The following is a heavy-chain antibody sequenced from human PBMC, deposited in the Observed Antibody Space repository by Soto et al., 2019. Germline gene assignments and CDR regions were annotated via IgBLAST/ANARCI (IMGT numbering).Heavy chain of an antibody. Sequence: PSETLSLPCSVSGRSMSSNYWSWIRQSPHKGMEWLGYVFYGWTDYNPSLEGRVSMSVETSKSQFSLKMTSVTAADTAVYYCASYRGALHFDSWGQGILVTVSS. CDR2: VFYGWT. J-gene: IGHJ4*02. CDR1: GRSMSSNY. D-gene: IGHD4-4*01. V-gene: IGHV4-59*01. CDR3: ASYRGALHFDS.